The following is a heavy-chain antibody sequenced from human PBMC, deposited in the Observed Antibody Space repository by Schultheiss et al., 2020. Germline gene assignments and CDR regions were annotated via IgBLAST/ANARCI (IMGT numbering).Heavy chain of an antibody. CDR3: AVSITIWSGFDH. CDR2: ISYDGSNK. CDR1: QFTFSSHT. Sequence: WGSLRLSCAAAQFTFSSHTMNRVRQATGNGLEWVGVISYDGSNKYYADSVKGRFTISRDNSNNTLYLQMNSLRTEDTALYYCAVSITIWSGFDHWGGGNLVSGFS. V-gene: IGHV3-30-3*01. D-gene: IGHD2-8*02. J-gene: IGHJ4*01.